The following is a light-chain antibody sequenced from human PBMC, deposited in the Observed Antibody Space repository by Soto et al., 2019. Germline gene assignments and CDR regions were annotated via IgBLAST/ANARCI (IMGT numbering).Light chain of an antibody. Sequence: QSALTQPRSVSGSPGQSVTISCTGTSSDVGGYNYVSWYQQHPGKAPKLMIYDVSKRPSGVPDRFSGSKSGNTASLTISGPQAEDEAEYYCCSYAGSYTFVFGTGTKLTVL. J-gene: IGLJ1*01. CDR3: CSYAGSYTFV. CDR2: DVS. CDR1: SSDVGGYNY. V-gene: IGLV2-11*01.